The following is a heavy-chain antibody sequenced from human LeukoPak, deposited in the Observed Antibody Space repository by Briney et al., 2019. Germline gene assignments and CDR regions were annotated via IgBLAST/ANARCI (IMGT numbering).Heavy chain of an antibody. CDR2: ISGSGGST. V-gene: IGHV3-23*01. CDR1: GFTFSSYG. Sequence: GGSLRLSCAASGFTFSSYGMSWVRQAPGKGLEWVSAISGSGGSTYYADSVKGRFTISRDNSKNTLYLQMNSLRAEDTAVYYCAKDHDDPEYSSSWYSLLFWFDPWGQGTLVTVSS. D-gene: IGHD6-13*01. J-gene: IGHJ5*02. CDR3: AKDHDDPEYSSSWYSLLFWFDP.